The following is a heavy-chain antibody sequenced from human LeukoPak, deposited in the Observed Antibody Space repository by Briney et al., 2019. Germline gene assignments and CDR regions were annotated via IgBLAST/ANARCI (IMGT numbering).Heavy chain of an antibody. J-gene: IGHJ6*02. CDR3: AGPTGLGIVGTSRGDV. Sequence: PGGSLRLSCTASGFTISGYTMNWVRQAPGRGLEWISYISPSGSTTYYADSVKGRFTISRDNAKNSLSLQMNSLRAEDTAVYYCAGPTGLGIVGTSRGDVWGQGTTVTVSS. V-gene: IGHV3-48*01. CDR1: GFTISGYT. D-gene: IGHD1-26*01. CDR2: ISPSGSTT.